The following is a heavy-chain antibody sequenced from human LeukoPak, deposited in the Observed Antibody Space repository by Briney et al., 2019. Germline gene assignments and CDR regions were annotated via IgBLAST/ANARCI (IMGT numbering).Heavy chain of an antibody. CDR1: GYTFTGYY. D-gene: IGHD3-22*01. Sequence: GASVKVSCKASGYTFTGYYIHWVRQAPGQGLEWMGWINPNSGGTNYAQKFQGRVTMTRDTSISTAYMELSRLRSDDTAVYYCARDRVRIYYDSSGYYDGYWGQGTLVTVSS. CDR3: ARDRVRIYYDSSGYYDGY. V-gene: IGHV1-2*02. J-gene: IGHJ4*02. CDR2: INPNSGGT.